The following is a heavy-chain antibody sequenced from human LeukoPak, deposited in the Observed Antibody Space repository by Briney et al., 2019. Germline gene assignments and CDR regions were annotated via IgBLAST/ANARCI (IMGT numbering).Heavy chain of an antibody. CDR1: GYTFTSYY. Sequence: ASVKVSCKASGYTFTSYYMHWVRQAPGQGLEWMGIINPSGGSTSYAQKFQGRVTMTRDTSTSTVYMELSSLRSEDTAVYYCASPSVGSGSFLTAPTAWGQGTLVTVSS. CDR2: INPSGGST. D-gene: IGHD1-26*01. V-gene: IGHV1-46*01. J-gene: IGHJ4*02. CDR3: ASPSVGSGSFLTAPTA.